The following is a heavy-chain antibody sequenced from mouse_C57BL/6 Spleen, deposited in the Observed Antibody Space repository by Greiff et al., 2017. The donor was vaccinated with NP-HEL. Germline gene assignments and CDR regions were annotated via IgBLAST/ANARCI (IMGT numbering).Heavy chain of an antibody. CDR2: IDPSDSET. Sequence: QVQLQQPGAELVRPGSSVKLSCKASGYTFTSYWMHWVKQRPIQGLEWIGNIDPSDSETNYNQKFKDKATLTVDKPSSTAYMQLSSLTSEDSAVYDCARTGYYGSSSFAAWGRGTLVTVSA. J-gene: IGHJ3*01. D-gene: IGHD1-1*01. V-gene: IGHV1-52*01. CDR1: GYTFTSYW. CDR3: ARTGYYGSSSFAA.